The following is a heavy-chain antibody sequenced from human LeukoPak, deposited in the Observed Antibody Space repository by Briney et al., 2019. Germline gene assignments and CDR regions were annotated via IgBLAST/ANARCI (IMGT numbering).Heavy chain of an antibody. D-gene: IGHD3-3*01. V-gene: IGHV4-30-4*01. CDR2: THYSGSS. CDR1: GASISSDDYY. Sequence: PSETLSLTCTVSGASISSDDYYWSWIRQPPGKGLKGIAYTHYSGSSFYNPSLKSRITISVDTSKNQFSLRLSSVTAADTAVYYCAREGRDFWSGSRGWFDPWGQGTLVTVSS. CDR3: AREGRDFWSGSRGWFDP. J-gene: IGHJ5*02.